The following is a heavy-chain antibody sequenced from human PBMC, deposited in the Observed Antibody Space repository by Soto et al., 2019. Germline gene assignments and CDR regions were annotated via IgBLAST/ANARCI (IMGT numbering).Heavy chain of an antibody. D-gene: IGHD6-6*01. CDR1: GGSISSGGYY. CDR3: ARGAALGGDYYGMDV. J-gene: IGHJ6*02. CDR2: IYYSGST. V-gene: IGHV4-31*03. Sequence: NPSETLSLTCTVSGGSISSGGYYWSWIRQHPGKGLEWIGYIYYSGSTYYNPSLKSRVTISVDTSKNQFSLKLSSVTAADTAVYYCARGAALGGDYYGMDVWGQGTTVTVSS.